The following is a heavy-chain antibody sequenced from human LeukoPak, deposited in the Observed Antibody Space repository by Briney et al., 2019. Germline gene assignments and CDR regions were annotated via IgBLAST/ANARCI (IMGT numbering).Heavy chain of an antibody. J-gene: IGHJ5*02. CDR2: INHSGST. Sequence: SETLSLTCAVYGGSFSGYYWSWIRQPPGEGLEWIGEINHSGSTNYNPSLKSRVTISVDTSKNQFSLKLSSVTAADTAVYYCARRGKGYSYGYARNWFDPWGQGTLVTVSS. V-gene: IGHV4-34*01. D-gene: IGHD5-18*01. CDR1: GGSFSGYY. CDR3: ARRGKGYSYGYARNWFDP.